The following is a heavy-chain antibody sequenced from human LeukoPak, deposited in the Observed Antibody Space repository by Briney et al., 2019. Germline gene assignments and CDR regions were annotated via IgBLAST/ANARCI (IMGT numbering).Heavy chain of an antibody. V-gene: IGHV1-69*13. J-gene: IGHJ4*02. D-gene: IGHD3-22*01. Sequence: GASVKVSCKASGGTFSSYAISWVRQAPGQGLEWMGGIIPIFGTANYAQKFQGRVTITADESTSTAYMELSSLRSEDTAVYYCARVRGNYYDSSGYYYPRDWGQGTLVTVSS. CDR2: IIPIFGTA. CDR1: GGTFSSYA. CDR3: ARVRGNYYDSSGYYYPRD.